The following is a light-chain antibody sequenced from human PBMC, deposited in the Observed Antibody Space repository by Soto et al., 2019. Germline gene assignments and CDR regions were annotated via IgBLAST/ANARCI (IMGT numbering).Light chain of an antibody. J-gene: IGKJ1*01. CDR2: DAS. CDR1: QSVSSY. V-gene: IGKV3-11*01. Sequence: EVVLTQSPATLSLSPGERATLSCRASQSVSSYLAWYQQKPGQAPRPLIYDASNRATGIPARFSGSGSGTEFTLTISSLQYEDFAVYYCQQYNNWPRTFGQGTKVDI. CDR3: QQYNNWPRT.